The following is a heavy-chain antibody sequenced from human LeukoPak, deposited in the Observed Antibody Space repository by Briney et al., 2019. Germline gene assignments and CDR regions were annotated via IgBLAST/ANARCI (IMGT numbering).Heavy chain of an antibody. Sequence: SETLSLTCTVSGGSISSYYWSWIRQPPGKGLEWIGYIYYSGSTNYNPSLKSRVTISVDTSKNQFSLKLSSVTAADTAVYYCARVVGATPGGLQYFDYWGQGTLVTVSS. D-gene: IGHD1-26*01. CDR1: GGSISSYY. V-gene: IGHV4-59*01. CDR2: IYYSGST. CDR3: ARVVGATPGGLQYFDY. J-gene: IGHJ4*02.